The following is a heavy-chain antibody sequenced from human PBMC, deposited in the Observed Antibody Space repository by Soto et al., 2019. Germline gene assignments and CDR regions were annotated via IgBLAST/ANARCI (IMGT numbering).Heavy chain of an antibody. J-gene: IGHJ4*02. CDR2: IIGSGIST. V-gene: IGHV3-23*01. Sequence: GGSLRLSCAASGFIFSSYSMSWVRQAPGKGLEWVSGIIGSGISTFYAGSAKGRFTISRENSKNTLYRQMNSLRVEDTAVYYCAKRSDVWGDYLYFFDQWGQGTLVTVSS. D-gene: IGHD3-3*01. CDR3: AKRSDVWGDYLYFFDQ. CDR1: GFIFSSYS.